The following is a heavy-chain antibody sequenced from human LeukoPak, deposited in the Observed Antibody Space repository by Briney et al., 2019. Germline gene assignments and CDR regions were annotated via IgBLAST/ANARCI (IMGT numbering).Heavy chain of an antibody. V-gene: IGHV4-34*01. D-gene: IGHD6-25*01. CDR3: ARTAATYYYYYGMDV. J-gene: IGHJ6*02. CDR1: GGSFSGYY. Sequence: PSETLSLTCTVYGGSFSGYYWSWIRQPPGKGLEWIGEINHSGSTNYNPSLKSRVTISVDTSKNQFSLKLSSVTAADTAVYYCARTAATYYYYYGMDVWGQGTTVTVSS. CDR2: INHSGST.